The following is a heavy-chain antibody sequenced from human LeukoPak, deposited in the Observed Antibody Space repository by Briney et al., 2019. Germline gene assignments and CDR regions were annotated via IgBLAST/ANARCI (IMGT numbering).Heavy chain of an antibody. D-gene: IGHD2/OR15-2a*01. CDR1: GGTFSSYA. J-gene: IGHJ3*02. CDR2: IIPIFGTA. V-gene: IGHV1-69*06. CDR3: LSMASSDAFDI. Sequence: SVKVSCKASGGTFSSYAISWVRPAPGQGLEWMGRIIPIFGTANYAQKFQGRVTITADKSTSTAYMELSSLRSEDTAVYYCLSMASSDAFDIWGQGTMVTVSS.